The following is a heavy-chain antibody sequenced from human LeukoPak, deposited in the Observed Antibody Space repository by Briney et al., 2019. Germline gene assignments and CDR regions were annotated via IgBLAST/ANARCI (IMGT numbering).Heavy chain of an antibody. CDR2: ISYDGSNK. V-gene: IGHV3-30-3*01. D-gene: IGHD4-17*01. CDR3: ARENGDYSYSFDY. J-gene: IGHJ4*02. CDR1: GFIFSSYA. Sequence: PGGSLRLSCAASGFIFSSYAMHWVRQAPGKGLEWVAVISYDGSNKYYADSVKGRFTISRDNSKSTLYLQMNSLRAEDTAVYYCARENGDYSYSFDYWGQETLVTVSS.